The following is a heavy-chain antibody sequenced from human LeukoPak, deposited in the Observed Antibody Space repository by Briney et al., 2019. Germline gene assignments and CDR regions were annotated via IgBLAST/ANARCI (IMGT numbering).Heavy chain of an antibody. CDR3: AREYCSGGSCSPPDDAFDI. CDR2: INHSGST. Sequence: PSGTLSLTCAVYGGSFSGYYWSWIRQPPGKRLEWIGEINHSGSTNYNPSLKSRVTISVDTSKNQFSLKLSSVTAADTAVYYCAREYCSGGSCSPPDDAFDIWGQGTMVTVSS. CDR1: GGSFSGYY. D-gene: IGHD2-15*01. J-gene: IGHJ3*02. V-gene: IGHV4-34*01.